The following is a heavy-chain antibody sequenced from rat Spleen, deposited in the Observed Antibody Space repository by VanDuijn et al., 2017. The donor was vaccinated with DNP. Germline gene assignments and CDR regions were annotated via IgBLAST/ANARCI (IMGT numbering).Heavy chain of an antibody. CDR3: ARRGPEGMD. D-gene: IGHD1-11*01. CDR2: ISSRVSRT. V-gene: IGHV5-17*01. J-gene: IGHJ2*01. CDR1: GFIFSDYA. Sequence: EVQLIESGGGLVQPGRSLKVSCVASGFIFSDYAMAWVRQAPRKGLEWVATISSRVSRTYYPDPVKGRFTVSRDNAKSSLYLQMNSLKSEDTATYYCARRGPEGMDWGQGVMVTVSS.